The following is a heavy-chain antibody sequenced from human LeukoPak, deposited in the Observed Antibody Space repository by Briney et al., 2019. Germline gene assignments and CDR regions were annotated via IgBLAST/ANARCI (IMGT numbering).Heavy chain of an antibody. Sequence: ASVKVSCKASGYTFTNYGINWVRQAPGQGLEWMGWISAYNGDTNYAQKLQGRVTMTTDTSTSTAYMELRSLRSDDTAVYYCARYSSGWYEGHFDYWGQGILVTVSS. CDR1: GYTFTNYG. J-gene: IGHJ4*02. CDR2: ISAYNGDT. V-gene: IGHV1-18*01. D-gene: IGHD6-19*01. CDR3: ARYSSGWYEGHFDY.